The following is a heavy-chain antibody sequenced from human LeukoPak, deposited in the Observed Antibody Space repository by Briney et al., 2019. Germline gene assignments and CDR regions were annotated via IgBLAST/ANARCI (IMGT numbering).Heavy chain of an antibody. J-gene: IGHJ4*02. V-gene: IGHV1-18*01. CDR2: ISAYNGNT. CDR3: ARFYSNYQPADY. CDR1: GYTFPSYC. D-gene: IGHD4-11*01. Sequence: ASVKVSCKASGYTFPSYCISWVRQATGQGLEWMGWISAYNGNTNYAQKLQGRVTMTTDISTSTAYMELRSLRSDDTAVYYCARFYSNYQPADYWGQGTLVTVSS.